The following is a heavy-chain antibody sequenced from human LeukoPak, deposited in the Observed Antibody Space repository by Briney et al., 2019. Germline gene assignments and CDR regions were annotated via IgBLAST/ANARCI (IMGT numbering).Heavy chain of an antibody. D-gene: IGHD5-12*01. Sequence: PGGSLRLSCAASGFTFSSYSMNWVRQAPGKGLEWVSSISSSSSYIYYADSVKGRFTISRDNAKNSLYLQMNSLRAEDTAVYYCARDLTGYGSPNDYWGQGTLVTVSS. V-gene: IGHV3-21*01. J-gene: IGHJ4*02. CDR3: ARDLTGYGSPNDY. CDR1: GFTFSSYS. CDR2: ISSSSSYI.